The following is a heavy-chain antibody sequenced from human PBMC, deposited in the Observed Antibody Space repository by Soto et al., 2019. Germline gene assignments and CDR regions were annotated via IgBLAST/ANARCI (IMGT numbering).Heavy chain of an antibody. V-gene: IGHV4-34*01. D-gene: IGHD3-16*01. CDR3: ARASTLRLGESFDY. J-gene: IGHJ4*02. Sequence: SETLSLTCAVYGGSFSGYYWSWIRQPPGKGLEWIGEINHSGSTNYNPSLKSRVTISVDTSKNQFSLKLSSVTAADTAVYYCARASTLRLGESFDYWGQGTLVTVSS. CDR1: GGSFSGYY. CDR2: INHSGST.